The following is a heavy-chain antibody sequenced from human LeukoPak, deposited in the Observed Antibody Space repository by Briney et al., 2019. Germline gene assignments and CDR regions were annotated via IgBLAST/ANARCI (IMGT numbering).Heavy chain of an antibody. CDR2: ISHDERTK. CDR1: GFNFDNYA. J-gene: IGHJ4*02. Sequence: GGSLRLSCVASGFNFDNYAMHWVRQPLGKGLEWVAVISHDERTKYYADSMKGRITISRDNSKNTVFLLMNNLRTEDTAVYFCARPSPPGDGYNPPDYWGQGTLVTVSS. CDR3: ARPSPPGDGYNPPDY. V-gene: IGHV3-30*04. D-gene: IGHD5-24*01.